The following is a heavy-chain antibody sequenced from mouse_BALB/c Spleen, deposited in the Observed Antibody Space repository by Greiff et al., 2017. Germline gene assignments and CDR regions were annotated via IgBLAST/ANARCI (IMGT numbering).Heavy chain of an antibody. J-gene: IGHJ3*01. CDR1: GYNFTSYW. D-gene: IGHD1-1*01. CDR2: IYPGSGST. Sequence: QVQLQQPGAELVKPGTSVKLSCKASGYNFTSYWINWVKLRPGQGLEWIGDIYPGSGSTNYNEKFKSKATLTVDTSSSTAYMQLSSLASEDSALYDCARDYYGSSYWFAYWGQGTLVTVSA. V-gene: IGHV1-55*01. CDR3: ARDYYGSSYWFAY.